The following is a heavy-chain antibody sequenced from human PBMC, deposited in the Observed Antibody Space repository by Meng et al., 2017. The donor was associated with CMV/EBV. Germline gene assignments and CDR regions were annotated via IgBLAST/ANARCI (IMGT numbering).Heavy chain of an antibody. CDR3: AREGDNPFDY. Sequence: VPLQASGPDLLKPSQTLSLTGTVSGVSIISGDYDWSWIRQPPGKGLEWIGYIYYSGSTYYNPSLKSRVTISVDTSKNQFSLKLSSVTAADTAVYYCAREGDNPFDYWGQGTLVTVSS. J-gene: IGHJ4*02. CDR2: IYYSGST. D-gene: IGHD2-21*02. CDR1: GVSIISGDYD. V-gene: IGHV4-30-4*08.